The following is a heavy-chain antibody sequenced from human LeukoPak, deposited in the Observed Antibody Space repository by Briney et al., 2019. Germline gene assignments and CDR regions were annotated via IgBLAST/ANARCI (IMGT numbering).Heavy chain of an antibody. V-gene: IGHV1-2*02. D-gene: IGHD3-3*01. CDR1: GYTFTGYY. J-gene: IGHJ4*02. Sequence: GASVKVSCTASGYTFTGYYMHWVRQAPGQGLEWMGWINPNSGGTNYAQKFQGRVTMTRDTSISTAYMELSRLRSDDTAVYYCAREPSYDFWSGYPLDYWGQGTLVTVSS. CDR3: AREPSYDFWSGYPLDY. CDR2: INPNSGGT.